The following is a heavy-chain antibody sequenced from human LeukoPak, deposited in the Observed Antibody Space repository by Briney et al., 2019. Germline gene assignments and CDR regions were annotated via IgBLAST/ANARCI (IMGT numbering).Heavy chain of an antibody. Sequence: ASVKVSCKASGYTFTTYDINWVRQATGQGLEWMGWMNPNSGNTGYAQKFQGRVTMTRNTSISTAYMELSSLRSEDTAVYYCARGRYDPYYYYMDVWGKGTTVTISS. J-gene: IGHJ6*03. CDR1: GYTFTTYD. V-gene: IGHV1-8*01. D-gene: IGHD3-3*01. CDR3: ARGRYDPYYYYMDV. CDR2: MNPNSGNT.